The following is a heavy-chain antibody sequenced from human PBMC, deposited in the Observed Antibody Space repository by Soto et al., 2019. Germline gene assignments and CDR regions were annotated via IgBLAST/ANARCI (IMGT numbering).Heavy chain of an antibody. V-gene: IGHV4-59*01. CDR1: GASINSYY. CDR2: IFYSGST. J-gene: IGHJ6*02. Sequence: TLSLTCTVSGASINSYYWSWIRQPPGKGLEWIGYIFYSGSTTYNPSLKSRVTISVDTSKNQFSLKLKYVTAADTAMYYCARDAIIRGYTYGRAIYNGMDVWGQGTMVTVSS. CDR3: ARDAIIRGYTYGRAIYNGMDV. D-gene: IGHD5-18*01.